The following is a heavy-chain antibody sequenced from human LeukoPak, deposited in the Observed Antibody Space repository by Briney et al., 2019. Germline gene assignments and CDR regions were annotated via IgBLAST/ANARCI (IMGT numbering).Heavy chain of an antibody. CDR3: ARDGDYGDYGPPHDY. CDR2: ISSSSSYI. V-gene: IGHV3-21*01. J-gene: IGHJ4*02. Sequence: GGSLRLSCAASGFTFSSYSMNWVRQAPGEGLEWVSSISSSSSYIYYADSVKGRFTISRDNAKNSLYLQMNSPRAEDTAVYYCARDGDYGDYGPPHDYWGQGTLVTVSS. CDR1: GFTFSSYS. D-gene: IGHD4-17*01.